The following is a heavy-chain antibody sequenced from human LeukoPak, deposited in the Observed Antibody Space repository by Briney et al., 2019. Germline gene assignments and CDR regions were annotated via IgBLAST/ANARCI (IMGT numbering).Heavy chain of an antibody. V-gene: IGHV3-43*02. CDR2: ISGDGGST. D-gene: IGHD3-22*01. J-gene: IGHJ4*02. Sequence: GGSLRLSCAASGFTFSNYAMHWVRQAPGKGLEWVSLISGDGGSTYYADSVKGRFTISRDNSKNSLYLQMNSLRTEDTALYYCAKDPYYYDSSGYYYPDYWGQGTLVTVSS. CDR3: AKDPYYYDSSGYYYPDY. CDR1: GFTFSNYA.